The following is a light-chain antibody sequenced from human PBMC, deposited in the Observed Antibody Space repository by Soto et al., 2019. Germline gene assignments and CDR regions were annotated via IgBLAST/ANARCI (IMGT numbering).Light chain of an antibody. Sequence: QPVSVSGSPGQSITISCTGTSSDVGSYNYVSWYQQHPGEAPKVMIYDVSSRPSGVSTRFSGSKSGNTASLTISGLQAEDEAQYYCSSRTSATTVVFGGGTKLTVL. V-gene: IGLV2-14*03. CDR3: SSRTSATTVV. J-gene: IGLJ3*02. CDR1: SSDVGSYNY. CDR2: DVS.